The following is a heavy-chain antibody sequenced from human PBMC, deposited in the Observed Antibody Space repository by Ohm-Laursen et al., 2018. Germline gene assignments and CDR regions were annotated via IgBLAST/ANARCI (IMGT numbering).Heavy chain of an antibody. CDR1: GYTFTAYY. CDR3: TIGYNYGPYFFDY. Sequence: ASVKVSCNASGYTFTAYYIHWVRQAPGQGLEWMGWINPNSDGTHYAQKFQGRVTMIRGTSINTAYMDLRLRSDDTAVYYCTIGYNYGPYFFDYWGQGTLVTVSS. V-gene: IGHV1-2*02. D-gene: IGHD5-18*01. CDR2: INPNSDGT. J-gene: IGHJ4*02.